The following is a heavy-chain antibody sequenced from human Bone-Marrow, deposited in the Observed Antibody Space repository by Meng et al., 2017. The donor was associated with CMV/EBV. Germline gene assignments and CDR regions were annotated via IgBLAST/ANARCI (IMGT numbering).Heavy chain of an antibody. CDR1: GFTFSSYA. D-gene: IGHD1-7*01. CDR3: ARLYNWNYRYYYGMDV. J-gene: IGHJ6*02. Sequence: GGSLSLSCAASGFTFSSYAMSWVRQAPGQGLEWVSAISGSGGSTYYADSVKGRFTISRDNSKNALFLQMNSLRAEDTAVHYCARLYNWNYRYYYGMDVWGQGTTVTVSS. CDR2: ISGSGGST. V-gene: IGHV3-23*01.